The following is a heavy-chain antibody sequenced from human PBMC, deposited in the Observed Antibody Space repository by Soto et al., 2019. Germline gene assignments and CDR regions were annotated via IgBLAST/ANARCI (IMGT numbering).Heavy chain of an antibody. V-gene: IGHV3-23*01. Sequence: VQLLESGGALVQPGGSLRLSCAVSGFTFNNYPMTWPRQAPGKGLEWVSVITVGGDTTYSDSVKGRFTISRDNDRNTLYLQMNSLRGEDTAVYYCAPGGLVDTELFDPWGQGTLVTVSS. D-gene: IGHD3-16*02. J-gene: IGHJ5*02. CDR2: ITVGGDTT. CDR1: GFTFNNYP. CDR3: APGGLVDTELFDP.